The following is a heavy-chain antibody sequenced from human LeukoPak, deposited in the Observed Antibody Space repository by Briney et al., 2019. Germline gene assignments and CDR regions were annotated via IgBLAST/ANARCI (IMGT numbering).Heavy chain of an antibody. Sequence: GGSLRLPCAASGFTFSSYSMNWVRQAPGKGLEWVSYISSSSSTIYYADSVKGRFTISRDNAKNSLYLQMNSLRAEDTAVYYCARDLHYDFWSGYYKGPYWGQGTLVTVSS. D-gene: IGHD3-3*01. J-gene: IGHJ4*02. CDR2: ISSSSSTI. V-gene: IGHV3-48*01. CDR1: GFTFSSYS. CDR3: ARDLHYDFWSGYYKGPY.